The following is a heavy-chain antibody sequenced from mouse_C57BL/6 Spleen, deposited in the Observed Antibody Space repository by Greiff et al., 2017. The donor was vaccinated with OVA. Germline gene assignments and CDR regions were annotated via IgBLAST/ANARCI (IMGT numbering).Heavy chain of an antibody. D-gene: IGHD1-1*01. CDR2: ISSGGDYI. V-gene: IGHV5-9-1*02. J-gene: IGHJ2*01. Sequence: EVQLVESGEGLVKPGGSLKLSCAASGFTFSSYAMSWVRQTPEKRLEWVAYISSGGDYIYYADTVKGRFTISRDNARNTLYLQMSSLKSEDTAMYYCTRYYGSSYEYYFDYWGQGTTLTVSS. CDR1: GFTFSSYA. CDR3: TRYYGSSYEYYFDY.